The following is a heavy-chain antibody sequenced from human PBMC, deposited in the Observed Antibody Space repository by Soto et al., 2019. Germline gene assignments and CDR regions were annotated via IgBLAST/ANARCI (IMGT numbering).Heavy chain of an antibody. V-gene: IGHV4-59*01. J-gene: IGHJ1*01. CDR3: ARGRRILTGYYGRKSAEYFQH. Sequence: KPSETLSLTCTVSGGSISNYYWSWIRQPPGMGLEWIGYIYYTGSTSYNPSLKSRVTISVDTSKNQFSLKLSSVTAADTAVYYCARGRRILTGYYGRKSAEYFQHWGQGTLVTVSS. CDR1: GGSISNYY. D-gene: IGHD3-9*01. CDR2: IYYTGST.